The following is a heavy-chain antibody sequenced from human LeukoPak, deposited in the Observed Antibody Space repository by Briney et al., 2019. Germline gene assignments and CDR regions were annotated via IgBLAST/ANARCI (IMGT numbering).Heavy chain of an antibody. CDR1: GFTVSSNY. Sequence: GESLRLSCAASGFTVSSNYMSWVRQAPGKGLEWVSVIHSGGSTYYADSVKGRFTISRDNSKNMVYLRMNSLRAEDTAVYYCAREGYSSSWGHFDYWGQGTPVTVSS. CDR3: AREGYSSSWGHFDY. D-gene: IGHD6-13*01. V-gene: IGHV3-53*01. J-gene: IGHJ4*02. CDR2: IHSGGST.